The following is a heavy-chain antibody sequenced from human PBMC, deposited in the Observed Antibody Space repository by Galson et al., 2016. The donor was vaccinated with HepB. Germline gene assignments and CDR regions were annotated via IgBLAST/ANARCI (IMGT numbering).Heavy chain of an antibody. CDR2: IRGNGDRT. CDR1: GFSFSSYT. J-gene: IGHJ4*02. V-gene: IGHV3-64*01. D-gene: IGHD3-3*01. Sequence: SLRLSCAASGFSFSSYTMHWVRQAPGKGLEYVAAIRGNGDRTYYVNSVKGRFTISRDNPKNTLYLQIGSLRVEDMAVYYCAREPSFGDLDYWGQGTLVTVSS. CDR3: AREPSFGDLDY.